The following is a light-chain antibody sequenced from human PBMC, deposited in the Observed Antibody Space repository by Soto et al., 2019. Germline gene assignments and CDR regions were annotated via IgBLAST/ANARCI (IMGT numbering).Light chain of an antibody. CDR1: QSVSSSY. CDR3: QQYGSPPWP. CDR2: GAS. Sequence: EIVLTQSPGTLSLSPGERATLSCRASQSVSSSYLAWYQQKPGQAPRLLIYGASSRATGIPDRFSGSGSGTDYTLTISRLEPGGFAVYYRQQYGSPPWPFGQGTKVEIK. J-gene: IGKJ1*01. V-gene: IGKV3-20*01.